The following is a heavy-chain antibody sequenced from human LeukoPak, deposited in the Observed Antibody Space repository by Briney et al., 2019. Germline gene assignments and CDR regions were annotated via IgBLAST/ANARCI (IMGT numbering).Heavy chain of an antibody. CDR1: GFTFSDYY. J-gene: IGHJ6*02. D-gene: IGHD6-13*01. Sequence: GGSLRLSCAASGFTFSDYYMSWIRQAPGKGLEWVSYISSSSSYTNYADSVKGRFTISRDNSKNTLDLQMNSLRAEDTAVYYCARAAAGRAYYHYGMDVWGQGTTVTVSS. CDR3: ARAAAGRAYYHYGMDV. CDR2: ISSSSSYT. V-gene: IGHV3-11*05.